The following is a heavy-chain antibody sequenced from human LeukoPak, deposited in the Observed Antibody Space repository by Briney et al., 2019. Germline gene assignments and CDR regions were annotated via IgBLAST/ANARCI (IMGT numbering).Heavy chain of an antibody. V-gene: IGHV1-58*01. CDR3: AAIPLPDSRYFDWLTFDY. D-gene: IGHD3-9*01. Sequence: ASVKVSCKASGFTFTSSAVQWVRQARGQRLEGIGWIVVGSGNTNYAQKFQERVTITRDMSTSTAYMELSSLRSEDTAVYYCAAIPLPDSRYFDWLTFDYWGQGTLVTVSS. CDR2: IVVGSGNT. CDR1: GFTFTSSA. J-gene: IGHJ4*02.